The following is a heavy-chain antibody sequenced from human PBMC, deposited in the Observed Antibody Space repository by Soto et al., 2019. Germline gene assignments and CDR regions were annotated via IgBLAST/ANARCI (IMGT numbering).Heavy chain of an antibody. CDR3: ARSMKADGHNWFDP. CDR2: IIPFFGTT. J-gene: IGHJ5*02. D-gene: IGHD6-13*01. V-gene: IGHV1-69*13. CDR1: GGTFSNYA. Sequence: SVKVSCKASGGTFSNYAITWVRQAPGQGLEWMGGIIPFFGTTNYAQKFQGRVTITADESTGTAYMELNSLRSDDTAVYYCARSMKADGHNWFDPWGQGTLVTVSS.